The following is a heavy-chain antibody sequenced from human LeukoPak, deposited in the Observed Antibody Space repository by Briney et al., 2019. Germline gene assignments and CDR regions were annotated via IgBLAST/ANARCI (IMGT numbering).Heavy chain of an antibody. V-gene: IGHV3-43*01. CDR3: AKDSSTGDYYMDV. CDR2: ISWDGGSK. Sequence: PGGSLRLSCAASGFTFDDHTMHWVRQAPGKGLEWVSLISWDGGSKYYADSVKGRFTISRDNSKNSLYLQMNSLRTEDTALYYCAKDSSTGDYYMDVWGKGTTVTVSS. CDR1: GFTFDDHT. J-gene: IGHJ6*03. D-gene: IGHD2-2*01.